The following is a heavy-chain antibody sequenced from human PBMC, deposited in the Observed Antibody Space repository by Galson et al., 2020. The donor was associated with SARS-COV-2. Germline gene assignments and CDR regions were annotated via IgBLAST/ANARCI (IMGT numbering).Heavy chain of an antibody. CDR1: AGSISSSTYY. D-gene: IGHD3-9*01. J-gene: IGHJ4*02. CDR3: ARQILTGYYSFYYFDV. Sequence: SETMSLTCTVSAGSISSSTYYWGWVRHTPGEGLEWIGSIYYTESNYYNPSLTGRVTRSVDTSRNPFSLKLSSVTAADTAVYYCARQILTGYYSFYYFDVWGQGTLVTVSS. CDR2: IYYTESN. V-gene: IGHV4-39*01.